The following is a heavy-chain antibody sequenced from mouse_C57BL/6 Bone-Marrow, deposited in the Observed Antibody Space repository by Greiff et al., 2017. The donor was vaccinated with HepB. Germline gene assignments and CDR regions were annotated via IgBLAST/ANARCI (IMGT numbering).Heavy chain of an antibody. Sequence: QVQLQQPGAELVRPGSSVKLSCKASGYTFTSYWMDWVKQRPGQGLEWIGNIYPSDSETHYNQKFKDKATLTVDKSSSTAYMQLSSLTSEDSAVYCNARALIYDGYSLGYFDVWGTGTTVTVSS. J-gene: IGHJ1*03. CDR3: ARALIYDGYSLGYFDV. D-gene: IGHD2-3*01. CDR1: GYTFTSYW. V-gene: IGHV1-61*01. CDR2: IYPSDSET.